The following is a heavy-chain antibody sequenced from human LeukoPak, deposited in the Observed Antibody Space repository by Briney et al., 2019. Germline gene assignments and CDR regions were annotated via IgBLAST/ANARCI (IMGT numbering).Heavy chain of an antibody. Sequence: SKTLSLTCTVSGGSISSGNNHWSWIRQPAGKGLEWIGHIYTSGSTNYNPSLKSRVTISVDTSKTQFSLKLSSVTAADTAVYYCATTTVTTSAGFDYWGQGTLVTVSS. V-gene: IGHV4-61*09. CDR2: IYTSGST. J-gene: IGHJ4*02. CDR3: ATTTVTTSAGFDY. D-gene: IGHD4-17*01. CDR1: GGSISSGNNH.